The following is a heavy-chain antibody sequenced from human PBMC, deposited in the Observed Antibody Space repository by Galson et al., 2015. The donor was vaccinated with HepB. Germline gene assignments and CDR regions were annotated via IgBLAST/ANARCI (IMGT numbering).Heavy chain of an antibody. D-gene: IGHD2-15*01. CDR1: GFTFSIYE. CDR3: ARSTREGWWRNDY. Sequence: SLRLSCAASGFTFSIYEMNWVRQAPGKGLEWVSYISSSGSTIYYADSVKGRFTISRDNAKNSLYLQMNSLRAEDTAIYYCARSTREGWWRNDYWGQGTLVTVSS. CDR2: ISSSGSTI. V-gene: IGHV3-48*03. J-gene: IGHJ4*02.